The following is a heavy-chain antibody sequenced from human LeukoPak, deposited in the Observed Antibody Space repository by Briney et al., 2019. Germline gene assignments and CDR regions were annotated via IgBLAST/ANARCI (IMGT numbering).Heavy chain of an antibody. CDR2: ISVYNGNT. D-gene: IGHD2-2*02. V-gene: IGHV1-18*01. J-gene: IGHJ5*02. Sequence: ASVTVTCKGSGYPFTRYFINWLRQAPGQGLEWMGWISVYNGNTNYAQNLQGRVTMTTDTSTDTAYMERRSLRSDDTAVYYCARDGLSYTNPNNWFDPWGQGTLVTVSS. CDR1: GYPFTRYF. CDR3: ARDGLSYTNPNNWFDP.